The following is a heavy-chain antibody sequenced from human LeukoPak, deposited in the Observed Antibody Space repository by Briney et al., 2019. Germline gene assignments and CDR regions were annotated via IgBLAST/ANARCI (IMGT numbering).Heavy chain of an antibody. V-gene: IGHV1-69*06. D-gene: IGHD1-26*01. CDR2: IIPIFGTA. Sequence: SVKVSCKASGGTFSSYAISWVRQAPGQGLEWMGGIIPIFGTANYAQKFQGRVTMTEDTSTDTAYMELSSLRSEDTAVYYCANWGESGSYDYWGQGTLVTVSS. CDR1: GGTFSSYA. J-gene: IGHJ4*02. CDR3: ANWGESGSYDY.